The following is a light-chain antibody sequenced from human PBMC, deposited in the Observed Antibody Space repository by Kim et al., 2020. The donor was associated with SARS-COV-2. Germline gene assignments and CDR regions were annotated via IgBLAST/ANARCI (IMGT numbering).Light chain of an antibody. CDR1: QTVSSY. CDR3: QQYNKWPPT. CDR2: VAS. V-gene: IGKV3-15*01. J-gene: IGKJ4*01. Sequence: LAPGERATPSCKARQTVSSYIAWYQQKPGQAPSLLIYVASTRATGSPARFSGSGSGTEFTLTISSLQSEDFAVYYCQQYNKWPPTFGGGTKVDIK.